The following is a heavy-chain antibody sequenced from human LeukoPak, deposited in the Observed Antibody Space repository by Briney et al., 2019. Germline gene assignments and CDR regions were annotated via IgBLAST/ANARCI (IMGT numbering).Heavy chain of an antibody. V-gene: IGHV4-59*01. J-gene: IGHJ5*02. CDR3: ARSVGGNWFDP. CDR2: IYYSGST. CDR1: GGSISSYY. D-gene: IGHD2-15*01. Sequence: SETLSLTCTVSGGSISSYYWSWIRQPPGKGLEWIGYIYYSGSTNYNPSLKSRVTISVDTSKNQSSLKLSSVTAADTAVYYCARSVGGNWFDPWGQGTLVTVSS.